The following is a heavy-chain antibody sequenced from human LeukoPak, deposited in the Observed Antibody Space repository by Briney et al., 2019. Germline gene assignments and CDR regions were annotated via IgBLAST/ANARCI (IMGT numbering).Heavy chain of an antibody. V-gene: IGHV1-2*02. CDR3: ARDGATTGRGYYYYMDV. CDR1: GYTFTGYY. J-gene: IGHJ6*03. D-gene: IGHD1-26*01. Sequence: ASVKVSCKASGYTFTGYYMHWVRQAPGQGLEWMGWINPNSGGTNYAQKFQGRVTMTRDTSISTAYMEPSRLRSDDTAVYYCARDGATTGRGYYYYMDVWGKGTTVTVSS. CDR2: INPNSGGT.